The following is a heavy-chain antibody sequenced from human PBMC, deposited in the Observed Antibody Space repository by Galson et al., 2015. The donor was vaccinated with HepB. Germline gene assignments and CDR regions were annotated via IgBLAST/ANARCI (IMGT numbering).Heavy chain of an antibody. Sequence: SCATSGISFDSYAMHWVRQAPGKGLEWMAVISYDGGTTFHADSVKGRFTISRDNSGKTLYLQMNSLRSDDTAIYYCAYGSGSYFLDNWGQGTLVTVSS. D-gene: IGHD3-10*01. CDR3: AYGSGSYFLDN. CDR2: ISYDGGTT. V-gene: IGHV3-30*14. J-gene: IGHJ4*02. CDR1: GISFDSYA.